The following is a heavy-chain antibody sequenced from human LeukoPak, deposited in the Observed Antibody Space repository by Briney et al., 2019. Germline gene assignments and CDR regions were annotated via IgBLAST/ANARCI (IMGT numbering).Heavy chain of an antibody. CDR1: GYTFTGYY. D-gene: IGHD6-19*01. Sequence: ASVKVSCKASGYTFTGYYMHWVRQAPRQGLEWMGWINPNSGGTNYAQKFQGRVTMTRDTSISTAYMELSRLRSDDTAVYYCARVRRGAVAGTDYWGQGTLVTVSS. CDR3: ARVRRGAVAGTDY. V-gene: IGHV1-2*02. J-gene: IGHJ4*02. CDR2: INPNSGGT.